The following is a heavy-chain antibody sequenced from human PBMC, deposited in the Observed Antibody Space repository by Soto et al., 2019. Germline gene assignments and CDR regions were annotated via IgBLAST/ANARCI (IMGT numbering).Heavy chain of an antibody. D-gene: IGHD4-17*01. Sequence: QVQLVESGGGLVKPGGSLRLSCAVSGFTFSNYAMPWVRQAPGKGLEWVAVISYDGSNIYYADSVKGRFTIARDNSKNTLYLQMNSLRTEDTALYYCGRRYNGNSEAIDLWGQGTLVTVSS. V-gene: IGHV3-30-3*01. CDR3: GRRYNGNSEAIDL. CDR2: ISYDGSNI. CDR1: GFTFSNYA. J-gene: IGHJ5*02.